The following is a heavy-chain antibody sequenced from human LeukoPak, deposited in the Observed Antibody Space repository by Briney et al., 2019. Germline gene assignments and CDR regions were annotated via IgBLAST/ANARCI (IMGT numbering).Heavy chain of an antibody. CDR1: GYSISSGYY. CDR3: ARVVYSSSSPHYYCMDV. CDR2: IYHSGST. V-gene: IGHV4-38-2*02. Sequence: PSETLSLTCTVSGYSISSGYYWDWIRQPPGKGLEWIGSIYHSGSTYYNPSLKSRVTISVDTSKNQFSLKLSSVTAADTAVYYCARVVYSSSSPHYYCMDVWGKGTTVTVSS. D-gene: IGHD6-6*01. J-gene: IGHJ6*03.